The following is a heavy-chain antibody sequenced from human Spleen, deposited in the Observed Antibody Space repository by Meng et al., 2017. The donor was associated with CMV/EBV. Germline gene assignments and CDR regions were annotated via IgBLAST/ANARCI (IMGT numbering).Heavy chain of an antibody. V-gene: IGHV3-7*03. Sequence: GESLKISCAASGFNFKTYWMTWVRQAPGKGLEWVANIKEDGTEKNYVDSVKGRFTISRDNVKNSVYLQMNSLRADDTAVYYCARADGDDLYYYYGMDVWGQGTTVTVSS. CDR3: ARADGDDLYYYYGMDV. CDR2: IKEDGTEK. J-gene: IGHJ6*02. D-gene: IGHD1-1*01. CDR1: GFNFKTYW.